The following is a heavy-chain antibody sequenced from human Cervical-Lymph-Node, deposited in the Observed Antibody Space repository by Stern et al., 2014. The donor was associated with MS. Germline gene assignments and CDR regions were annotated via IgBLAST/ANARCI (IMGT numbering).Heavy chain of an antibody. V-gene: IGHV1-69*01. D-gene: IGHD6-13*01. CDR1: GGTFSKVP. Sequence: QVQLGESGAEVTKPGASVKVSCKASGGTFSKVPSSWVRQAPGQGLEWMGGSVPVFGPPTYAQEFRGRVTITADVSTSTVYMELSSLRSDDTAVYYCALSSETSDRWYSLGYDLWGQGTLVTVSS. CDR2: SVPVFGPP. CDR3: ALSSETSDRWYSLGYDL. J-gene: IGHJ5*02.